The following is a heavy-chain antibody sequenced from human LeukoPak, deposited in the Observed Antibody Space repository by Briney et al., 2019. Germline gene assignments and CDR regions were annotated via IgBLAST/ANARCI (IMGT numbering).Heavy chain of an antibody. CDR2: INGGASTT. CDR3: AIGLINDWSALEY. CDR1: GFTFASYA. Sequence: GGSLRLSCAASGFTFASYAMTWVRHAPGKGLDYVSTINGGASTTYYADSVKGRFTISRDNSKNTLYLQMNSLRAEDTAVYYCAIGLINDWSALEYWGQGTLVTVSS. J-gene: IGHJ4*02. V-gene: IGHV3-23*01. D-gene: IGHD3-9*01.